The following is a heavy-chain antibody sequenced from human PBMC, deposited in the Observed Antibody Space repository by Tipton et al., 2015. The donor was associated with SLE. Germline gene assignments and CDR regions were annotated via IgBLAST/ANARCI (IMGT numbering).Heavy chain of an antibody. D-gene: IGHD6-25*01. J-gene: IGHJ5*02. CDR2: IYYSGST. V-gene: IGHV4-59*12. CDR3: AGDHPPLYQQRGWFDP. Sequence: TLSLTCTVSGGSISSYYWSWIRQPPGKGLEWIGYIYYSGSTNYNPSLKSRVTISLDTSKNPFSLRLSSVTAADTAVYYCAGDHPPLYQQRGWFDPWGQGTLVTVSS. CDR1: GGSISSYY.